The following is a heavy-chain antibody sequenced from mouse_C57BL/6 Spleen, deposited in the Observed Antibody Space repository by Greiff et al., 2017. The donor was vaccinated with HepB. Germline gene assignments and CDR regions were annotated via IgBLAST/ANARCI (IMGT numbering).Heavy chain of an antibody. Sequence: VMLVESGPGLVAPSQSLSITCTVSGFSLTSYAISWVRQPPGKGLEWLGVIWTGGGTNYNSALKSRLSISKDNSKSQVFLKMNSLQTDDTARYYCARNFPIYYDYDGYAMDYWGQGTSVTVSS. J-gene: IGHJ4*01. V-gene: IGHV2-9-1*01. D-gene: IGHD2-4*01. CDR3: ARNFPIYYDYDGYAMDY. CDR1: GFSLTSYA. CDR2: IWTGGGT.